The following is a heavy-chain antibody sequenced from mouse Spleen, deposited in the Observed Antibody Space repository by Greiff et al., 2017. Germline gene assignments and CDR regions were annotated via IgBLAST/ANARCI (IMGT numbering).Heavy chain of an antibody. V-gene: IGHV3-8*02. Sequence: EVQLKESGPSLVKPSQTLSLTCSVTGDSITSGYWNWIRKFPGNKLEYMGYISYSGSTYYNPSLKSRISITRDTSKNQYYLQLNSVTTEDTATYYCAREGGYYDYDRWYFDVWGAGTTVTVSS. J-gene: IGHJ1*01. CDR2: ISYSGST. CDR1: GDSITSGY. D-gene: IGHD2-4*01. CDR3: AREGGYYDYDRWYFDV.